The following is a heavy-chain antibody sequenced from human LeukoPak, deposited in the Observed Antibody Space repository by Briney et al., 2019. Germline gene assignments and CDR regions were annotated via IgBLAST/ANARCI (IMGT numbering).Heavy chain of an antibody. CDR2: ISSSSSYI. CDR3: ATAWIQLWLQHPYYFDY. Sequence: GGSLRLSCAASGFTFSSYSMNWVRQAPGKGLEWVSSISSSSSYIYYADSVKGRFTISRDNAKNSLYLQMNSLRAEDTAVYYCATAWIQLWLQHPYYFDYWGQGTLVTVSS. CDR1: GFTFSSYS. J-gene: IGHJ4*02. V-gene: IGHV3-21*01. D-gene: IGHD5-18*01.